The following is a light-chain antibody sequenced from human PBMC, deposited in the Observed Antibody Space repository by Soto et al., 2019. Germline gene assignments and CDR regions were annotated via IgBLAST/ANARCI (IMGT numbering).Light chain of an antibody. CDR1: QSFSGSY. V-gene: IGKV3-20*01. Sequence: EIVLTQSPGTLSLSPGARATLSCRASQSFSGSYLAWYQQKPGQGPRLLIYGASIRATGTPDRFSGSGSGTDFTLTISRLEPEDFAVYYCQRFGSSWTFGQGTKVEIK. J-gene: IGKJ1*01. CDR2: GAS. CDR3: QRFGSSWT.